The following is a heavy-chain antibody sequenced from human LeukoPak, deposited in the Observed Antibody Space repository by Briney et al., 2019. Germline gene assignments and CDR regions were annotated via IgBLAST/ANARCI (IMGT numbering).Heavy chain of an antibody. CDR3: ARATDTAMALDAFDI. CDR1: GFTFSSYW. J-gene: IGHJ3*02. D-gene: IGHD5-18*01. CDR2: IKQDGSEK. V-gene: IGHV3-7*01. Sequence: GSLRLSCAASGFTFSSYWMSWVRQAPGKGLEWVANIKQDGSEKYYVDSVKGRFTISRDNAKNSLYLQMNSLRAEDTAVYYCARATDTAMALDAFDIWGQGTMVTVSS.